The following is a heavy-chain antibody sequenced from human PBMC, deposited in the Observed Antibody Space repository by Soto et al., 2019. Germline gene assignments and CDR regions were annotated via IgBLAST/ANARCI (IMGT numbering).Heavy chain of an antibody. J-gene: IGHJ4*02. CDR1: GGSISSYY. CDR2: IYYSGST. D-gene: IGHD2-15*01. CDR3: ARALRYCSGGHCHRYYFDY. V-gene: IGHV4-59*01. Sequence: PSETLSLTCTVSGGSISSYYWSWIRQPPGKGLEWIGNIYYSGSTNYNPSLKSRVTISVDTSKNQFSLKLSSVTAADTAMYYCARALRYCSGGHCHRYYFDYWGQGTLVTVSS.